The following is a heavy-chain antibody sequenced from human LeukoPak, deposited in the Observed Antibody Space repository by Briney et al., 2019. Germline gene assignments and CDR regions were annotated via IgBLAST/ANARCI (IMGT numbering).Heavy chain of an antibody. CDR3: ASGGRDGYNGDY. J-gene: IGHJ4*02. D-gene: IGHD5-24*01. Sequence: SVKVSRKASGGTFSSYAISWVRQAPGQGLEWMGRIIPIFGIANYAQKLQGRVTITADKSTSTAYMELSSLRSEDTAVYYCASGGRDGYNGDYWGQGTLVTVSS. CDR2: IIPIFGIA. CDR1: GGTFSSYA. V-gene: IGHV1-69*04.